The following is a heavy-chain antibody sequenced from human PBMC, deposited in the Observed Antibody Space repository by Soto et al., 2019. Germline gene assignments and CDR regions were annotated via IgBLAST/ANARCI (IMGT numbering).Heavy chain of an antibody. V-gene: IGHV3-49*03. J-gene: IGHJ5*02. CDR1: GFTFGDYA. CDR2: IRNKAYGGTT. Sequence: GESLKISCTASGFTFGDYAMGWFRQAPGKGLEWVCFIRNKAYGGTTEYAASVKGRFSISRDDSKSIAYLQMNSLKSEDTAIYYCSRSPPATTGWNWFDPWGQGTLVTVSS. D-gene: IGHD2-2*01. CDR3: SRSPPATTGWNWFDP.